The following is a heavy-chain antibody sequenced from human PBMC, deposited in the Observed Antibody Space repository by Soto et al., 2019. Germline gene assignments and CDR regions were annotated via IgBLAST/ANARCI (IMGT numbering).Heavy chain of an antibody. J-gene: IGHJ3*02. CDR2: IYPGDSDT. D-gene: IGHD2-15*01. CDR3: ARIDCSGGSCFSSCAFDI. V-gene: IGHV5-51*01. Sequence: GESLKISCKGSGYSFTSYWIGWVRQMPGKGLEWMGIIYPGDSDTRYSPSFQGQVTISADKSISTAYLQWSSLKASDTAMYYCARIDCSGGSCFSSCAFDIWGQGTMVTVSS. CDR1: GYSFTSYW.